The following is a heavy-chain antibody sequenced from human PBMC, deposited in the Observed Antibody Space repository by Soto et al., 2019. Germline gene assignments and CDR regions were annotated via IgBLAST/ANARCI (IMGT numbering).Heavy chain of an antibody. CDR2: IVVGSGNT. CDR1: GFTFTSSA. Sequence: ASVKVSCKASGFTFTSSAVQWVRQARGQRLEWIGWIVVGSGNTNYAQKFQERVTITRDMSTSTAYMELSSLRSEDTAVYYCAAEGSIAAAGFNFDYWGQGTLVTVSS. V-gene: IGHV1-58*01. J-gene: IGHJ4*02. CDR3: AAEGSIAAAGFNFDY. D-gene: IGHD6-13*01.